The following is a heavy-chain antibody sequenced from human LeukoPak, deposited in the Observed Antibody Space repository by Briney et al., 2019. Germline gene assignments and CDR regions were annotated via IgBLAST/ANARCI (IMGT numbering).Heavy chain of an antibody. CDR3: ARVRSHSGYSYGMDV. CDR1: GGSINSNNW. V-gene: IGHV4-4*02. Sequence: SGTLSLTCAVSGGSINSNNWWSWVRQPPGKGLEWIGEIYHSGSTNYNPSLKSRVTISVDKSKKQFSLKLSSVTAADTAVYYCARVRSHSGYSYGMDVWGQGTTVTVSS. D-gene: IGHD5-12*01. CDR2: IYHSGST. J-gene: IGHJ6*02.